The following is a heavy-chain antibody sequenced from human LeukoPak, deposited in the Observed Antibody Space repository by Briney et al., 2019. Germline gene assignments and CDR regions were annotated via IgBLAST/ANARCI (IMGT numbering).Heavy chain of an antibody. Sequence: SGPTLVKPTQPLMPTCSVSGFSLSTTGVGVGWIRQPPGKALEWLAVILWNYDKRYSPSLKSRLTISKDTSKNHMVLMMTNMDPVDRATYYRAQKKNYYDSSGYQSDGFDIWGQGTMVTVSS. D-gene: IGHD3-22*01. CDR1: GFSLSTTGVG. CDR3: AQKKNYYDSSGYQSDGFDI. CDR2: ILWNYDK. J-gene: IGHJ3*02. V-gene: IGHV2-5*01.